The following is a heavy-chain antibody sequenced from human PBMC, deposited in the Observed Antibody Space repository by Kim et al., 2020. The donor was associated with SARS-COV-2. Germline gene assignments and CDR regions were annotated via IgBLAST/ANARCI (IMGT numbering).Heavy chain of an antibody. CDR1: GFTFSDYY. V-gene: IGHV3-11*05. CDR2: ISSSSSYT. J-gene: IGHJ6*02. CDR3: ARVGYDYVWGSYRDYNYYSGMDV. D-gene: IGHD3-16*02. Sequence: GGSLRLSCAASGFTFSDYYMSWIRQAPGKGLEWVSYISSSSSYTNYADSVKGRFTISRDNAKNSLYLQMNSLRAEDTAVYYCARVGYDYVWGSYRDYNYYSGMDVWGQGTTVTVSS.